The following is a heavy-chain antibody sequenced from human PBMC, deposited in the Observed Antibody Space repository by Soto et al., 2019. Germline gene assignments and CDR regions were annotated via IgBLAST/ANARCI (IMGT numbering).Heavy chain of an antibody. CDR2: IWYDGSNK. D-gene: IGHD3-16*01. CDR3: ARDDYGWGSPGVPAY. V-gene: IGHV3-33*01. Sequence: PGGSLRLSCAASGFTFSTYGMQWVRQAPGKGLEWVAVIWYDGSNKYYADSVKGRFTISTDNSKNTLYLQMNSLSAQDTAVYSCARDDYGWGSPGVPAYWGQGTLVTVSS. CDR1: GFTFSTYG. J-gene: IGHJ4*02.